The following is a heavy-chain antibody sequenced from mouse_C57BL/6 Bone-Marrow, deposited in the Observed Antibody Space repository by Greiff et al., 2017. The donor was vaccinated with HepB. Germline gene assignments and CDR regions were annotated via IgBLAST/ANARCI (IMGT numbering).Heavy chain of an antibody. CDR1: GYAFSSYW. D-gene: IGHD1-1*01. CDR3: ASLYYGSSLDY. CDR2: IYPGDGDT. Sequence: VKLQESGAELVKPGASVKISCKASGYAFSSYWMNWVKQRPGKGLEWIGQIYPGDGDTNYNGKFKGKATLTADKSSSTAYMQLSSLTSEDSAVYFCASLYYGSSLDYWGQGTTLTVSS. J-gene: IGHJ2*01. V-gene: IGHV1-80*01.